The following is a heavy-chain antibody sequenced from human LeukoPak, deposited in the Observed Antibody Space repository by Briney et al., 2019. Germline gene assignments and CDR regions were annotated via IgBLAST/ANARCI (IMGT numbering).Heavy chain of an antibody. CDR1: GGTFSSYA. Sequence: ASVKVSCKASGGTFSSYAISWARQAPGQGLEWMGGIIPIFGTADYAQKFQGRVTITADESTSTAYMELSSLRSEDTAVYYCARDTPDYDILTGTDQYYYYGMDVWGQGTTVTVSS. CDR2: IIPIFGTA. V-gene: IGHV1-69*01. CDR3: ARDTPDYDILTGTDQYYYYGMDV. J-gene: IGHJ6*02. D-gene: IGHD3-9*01.